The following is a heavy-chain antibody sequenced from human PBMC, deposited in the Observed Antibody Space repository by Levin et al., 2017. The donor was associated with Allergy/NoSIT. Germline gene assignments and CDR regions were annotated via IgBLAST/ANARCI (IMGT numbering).Heavy chain of an antibody. Sequence: LRLSCTVSGGSISSGDYYWSWIRQPPGKGLEWIGYIYYSGSTYYNPSLKSRVTISVDTSKNQFSLKLSSVTAADTAVYYCARAYSGYDVDYWGQGTLVTVSS. CDR1: GGSISSGDYY. V-gene: IGHV4-30-4*01. CDR2: IYYSGST. J-gene: IGHJ4*02. D-gene: IGHD5-12*01. CDR3: ARAYSGYDVDY.